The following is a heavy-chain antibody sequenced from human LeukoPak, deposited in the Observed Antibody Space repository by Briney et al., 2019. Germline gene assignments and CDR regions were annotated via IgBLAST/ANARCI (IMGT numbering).Heavy chain of an antibody. D-gene: IGHD2-15*01. Sequence: GASVKVSCKASGGTFSSYAISWVRQAPGQGLEWMGRIIPIFGIANYAQKFQGRVTITADKSTSTAYMELSSLRSEDTAVYYCARDRSGRFDYWGQGTLVTVSS. V-gene: IGHV1-69*04. CDR1: GGTFSSYA. CDR3: ARDRSGRFDY. J-gene: IGHJ4*02. CDR2: IIPIFGIA.